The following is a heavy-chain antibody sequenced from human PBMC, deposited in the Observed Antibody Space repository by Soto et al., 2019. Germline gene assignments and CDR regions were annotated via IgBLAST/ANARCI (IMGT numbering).Heavy chain of an antibody. CDR1: GYTFTSNG. V-gene: IGHV1-18*01. Sequence: ASVKVSCKASGYTFTSNGISWVRQAPRQGLEWMGWISAYNGNTNYAQKLQGRVTMTTDTSTSTAYMALTSLRSDDTAVYYWARVLFEYGSGDHIYYYFDSWGQGTPVTVSS. CDR3: ARVLFEYGSGDHIYYYFDS. CDR2: ISAYNGNT. D-gene: IGHD3-10*01. J-gene: IGHJ4*02.